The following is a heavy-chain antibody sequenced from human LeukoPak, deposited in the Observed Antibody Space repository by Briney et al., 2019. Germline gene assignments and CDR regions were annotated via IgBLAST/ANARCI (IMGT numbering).Heavy chain of an antibody. V-gene: IGHV3-23*01. CDR3: AKPRAMTTGVGRYFDL. J-gene: IGHJ2*01. CDR2: ISGGGENT. D-gene: IGHD1-1*01. Sequence: PGGSLRLSCAASGFTFTSYAMSWIRQAPGKGLEWVSAISGGGENTYYADSVKGRFTISRDNSNNTLYLQMNSLRAEDTATYYCAKPRAMTTGVGRYFDLWGRGTLVTVSS. CDR1: GFTFTSYA.